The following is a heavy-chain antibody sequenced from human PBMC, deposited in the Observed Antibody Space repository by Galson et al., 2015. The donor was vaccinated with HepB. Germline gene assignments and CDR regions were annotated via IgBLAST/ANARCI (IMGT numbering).Heavy chain of an antibody. CDR3: AKCFITGEGAVDT. CDR2: ISGSGDRT. CDR1: GFSFSTYG. V-gene: IGHV3-23*01. Sequence: SLRLSCAASGFSFSTYGMSWVRQPPGKGLEWVSAISGSGDRTYYADSVKGRFTISRDNTKNTLYLQVNNLRREDTAIYYCAKCFITGEGAVDTWGQGTLVTVSS. J-gene: IGHJ5*02. D-gene: IGHD1-26*01.